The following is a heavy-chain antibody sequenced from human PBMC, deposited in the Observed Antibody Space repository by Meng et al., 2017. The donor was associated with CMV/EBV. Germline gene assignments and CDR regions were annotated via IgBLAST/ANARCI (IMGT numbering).Heavy chain of an antibody. V-gene: IGHV3-30*02. D-gene: IGHD6-19*01. CDR1: GFTFSSYA. J-gene: IGHJ4*02. CDR2: IRYDGSNK. CDR3: AKDGRYSSGLDD. Sequence: GGSLRLSCAASGFTFSSYAMHWVRQAPGKGLEWVAFIRYDGSNKYYADSVKGRFTISRDNSKNTLYRQMNSLRAEDTAVYDCAKDGRYSSGLDDWGQGTLVTVSS.